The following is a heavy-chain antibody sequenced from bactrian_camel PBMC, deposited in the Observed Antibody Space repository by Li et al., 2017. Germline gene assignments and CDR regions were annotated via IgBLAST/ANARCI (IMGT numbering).Heavy chain of an antibody. CDR1: GIRFTEYS. CDR2: ISSTGEII. CDR3: VRDGWDY. Sequence: VQLVESGGDSAQPGGSLRLSCEADGIRFTEYSMNWVRDSPGKGLEWVSLISSTGEIIYYADSVKGRFTISRDNARNTLYLQLDSLIADDTAKYYCVRDGWDYWGQGTQVTVS. J-gene: IGHJ4*01. V-gene: IGHV3S31*01. D-gene: IGHD1*01.